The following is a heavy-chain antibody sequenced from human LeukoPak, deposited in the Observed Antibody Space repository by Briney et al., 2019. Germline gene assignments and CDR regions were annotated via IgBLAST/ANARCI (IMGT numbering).Heavy chain of an antibody. CDR1: GFTFRDYW. D-gene: IGHD3-16*02. J-gene: IGHJ4*02. CDR3: XXXXXXXXEGVISNDY. V-gene: IGHV3-7*01. CDR2: IKQDGSEK. Sequence: GGSLRLSCAASGFTFRDYWMSWVRQAPGKGMEWVANIKQDGSEKYYVDSVKGRFTISRDNAKNSLYLQMNTLRAEDTAVYHCXXXXXXXXEGVISNDYWGQGTLVTVSS.